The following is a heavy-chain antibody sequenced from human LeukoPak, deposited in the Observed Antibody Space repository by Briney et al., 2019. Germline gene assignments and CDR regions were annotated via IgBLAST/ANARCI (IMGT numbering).Heavy chain of an antibody. V-gene: IGHV4-39*01. J-gene: IGHJ4*02. CDR3: ARALGYYDSSGYLYYFDY. Sequence: PSETLSLTCTVSGGSISSSSYYWGWIRQPPGKGLEWIGSIYYSGSTYYNPSLKSRVTISVDTPKNQFSLKLSSVTAADTAVYYCARALGYYDSSGYLYYFDYWGQGTLVTVSS. CDR1: GGSISSSSYY. CDR2: IYYSGST. D-gene: IGHD3-22*01.